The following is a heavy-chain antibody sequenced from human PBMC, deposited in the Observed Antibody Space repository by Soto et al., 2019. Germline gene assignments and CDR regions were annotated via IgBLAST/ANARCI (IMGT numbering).Heavy chain of an antibody. CDR3: ARDTLGSCKGGPCYRRQV. J-gene: IGHJ1*01. D-gene: IGHD2-15*01. CDR1: GLTFSSYV. CDR2: IWSDGSDS. Sequence: QVQLVESGGGVVQPGGSLRVSCAASGLTFSSYVMHWVRQAPDKGLEWVAAIWSDGSDSFHEDYVRGRFTVSRDNSENTLFLQMNTRRVEDTAVDCGARDTLGSCKGGPCYRRQVWGQGTLVIVSP. V-gene: IGHV3-33*01.